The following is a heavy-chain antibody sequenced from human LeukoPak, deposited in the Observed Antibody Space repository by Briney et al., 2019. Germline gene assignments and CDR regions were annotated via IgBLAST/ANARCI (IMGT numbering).Heavy chain of an antibody. D-gene: IGHD3-10*01. Sequence: GGSLRLSCAASGFTFSSYGMHWVRQAPGKGLEWVAFIRYDGTNKYYADSVKGRFTISRDNAKNSLYLQMNSLRAEDTAVYYCARVQPRFGYYGSGSYYNPFDYWGQGTLVTVSS. CDR2: IRYDGTNK. CDR3: ARVQPRFGYYGSGSYYNPFDY. V-gene: IGHV3-30*02. CDR1: GFTFSSYG. J-gene: IGHJ4*02.